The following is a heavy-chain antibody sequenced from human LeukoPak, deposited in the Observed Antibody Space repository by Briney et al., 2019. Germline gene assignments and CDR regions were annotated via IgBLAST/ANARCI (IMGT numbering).Heavy chain of an antibody. CDR2: IIPIFGTA. V-gene: IGHV1-69*05. D-gene: IGHD2-15*01. J-gene: IGHJ4*02. CDR1: GGTFSSYA. CDR3: ARSPMGYCSGGSCYTIFPFDY. Sequence: SVKVSCKASGGTFSSYAISWVRQAPGQGLEWMGRIIPIFGTANYAQKFQGRVTITTDESTSTAYMELSSLRSEDTAVYYCARSPMGYCSGGSCYTIFPFDYWGQGTLVTASS.